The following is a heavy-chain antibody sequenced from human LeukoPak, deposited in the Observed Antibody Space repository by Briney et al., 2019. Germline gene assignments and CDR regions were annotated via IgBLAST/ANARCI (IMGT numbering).Heavy chain of an antibody. V-gene: IGHV1-69*05. J-gene: IGHJ4*02. Sequence: SVKVSCKTSRGTLSSSAISWVRQAPGQGLECMGGIIPISDTTNYAQKFRVRVTFTTDDSTSTAYMELSRLRSDDTAVYYCASPHSGYDYFDYWGQGTLVTVSS. CDR2: IIPISDTT. CDR3: ASPHSGYDYFDY. CDR1: RGTLSSSA. D-gene: IGHD5-12*01.